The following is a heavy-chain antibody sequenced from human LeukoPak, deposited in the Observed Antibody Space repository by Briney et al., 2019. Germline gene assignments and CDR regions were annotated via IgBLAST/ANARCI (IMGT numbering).Heavy chain of an antibody. V-gene: IGHV4-59*01. CDR3: ARMIRQQPLYYFDY. CDR2: ISNSENT. J-gene: IGHJ4*02. CDR1: GGPISSYY. D-gene: IGHD6-13*01. Sequence: PSETLSLTCTVSGGPISSYYWSWTRQPPGKGLEWIGYISNSENTNYNLSLKSRVTISVDKSKNQFSLKLSSVTAADTAVYYCARMIRQQPLYYFDYWGQGILVTVSS.